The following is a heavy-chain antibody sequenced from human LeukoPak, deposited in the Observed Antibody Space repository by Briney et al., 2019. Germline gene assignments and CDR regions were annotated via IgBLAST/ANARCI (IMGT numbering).Heavy chain of an antibody. CDR1: GGSVSSGGYY. J-gene: IGHJ4*02. CDR3: ALIRWSTNQFDY. Sequence: PSETLSLTCTVYGGSVSSGGYYLSWIRQHPGKGLEWIGYIYYSGSTYYNPSLKSRVTISVDTSKNQFSLKLSSVTAADTAVYYCALIRWSTNQFDYWGQGTLVTVSS. V-gene: IGHV4-31*03. D-gene: IGHD4-17*01. CDR2: IYYSGST.